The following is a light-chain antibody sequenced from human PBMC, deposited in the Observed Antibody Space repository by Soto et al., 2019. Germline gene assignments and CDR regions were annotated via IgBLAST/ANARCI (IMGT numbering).Light chain of an antibody. CDR2: AAS. J-gene: IGKJ4*01. V-gene: IGKV1-39*01. CDR3: QQNDT. Sequence: DIQMTQSPSSLSASVGDRVTITCRASQSISSYLNWYQQKPGKAPKLLIYAASSLQSGVPSRFSGSGSGTDFTLTISSLQPEDIATYYCQQNDTLGGGTSVDIK. CDR1: QSISSY.